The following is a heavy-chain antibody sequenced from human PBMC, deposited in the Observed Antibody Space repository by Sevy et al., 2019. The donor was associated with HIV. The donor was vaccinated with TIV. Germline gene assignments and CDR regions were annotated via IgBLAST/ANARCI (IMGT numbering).Heavy chain of an antibody. Sequence: GGSLRLSCTASGFTLSNYAMSWVRQAPGKGLEWVSGMSGRGDSTYYGHSVKGRFTISIDISKNTGYRQMNSLRAEDTAVYYCAKDWITVIGDAFDIWGQGTMVTVSS. D-gene: IGHD3-10*02. CDR3: AKDWITVIGDAFDI. CDR2: MSGRGDST. J-gene: IGHJ3*02. CDR1: GFTLSNYA. V-gene: IGHV3-23*01.